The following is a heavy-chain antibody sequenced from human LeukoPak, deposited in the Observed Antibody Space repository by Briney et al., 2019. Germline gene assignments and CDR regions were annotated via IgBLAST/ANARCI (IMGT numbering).Heavy chain of an antibody. J-gene: IGHJ4*02. CDR1: GFTFSRYA. V-gene: IGHV3-21*04. Sequence: GGSLRLSCAASGFTFSRYAMNWVRQAPGKGLEWVSSISTSSSYIYYADSVKGRFTISRDNAKNSLYLQMNSLRAEDTAVYYCARILYSNNIDYWGQGTLVTVSS. D-gene: IGHD2/OR15-2a*01. CDR2: ISTSSSYI. CDR3: ARILYSNNIDY.